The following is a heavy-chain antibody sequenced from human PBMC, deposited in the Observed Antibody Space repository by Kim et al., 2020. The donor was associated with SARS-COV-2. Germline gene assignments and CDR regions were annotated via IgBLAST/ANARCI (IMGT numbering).Heavy chain of an antibody. V-gene: IGHV4-59*01. CDR3: ARGPITLMCTYHFDP. J-gene: IGHJ5*02. Sequence: SETLSLTCSVFGGSISGYYWSWIRQSPDKGLEYIGFVFCSGITDYNPSFTNRVSMSVETSKNHFSLKLNSVAAADTAVYYCARGPITLMCTYHFDPWGQGILVTVSS. CDR1: GGSISGYY. CDR2: VFCSGIT. D-gene: IGHD1-20*01.